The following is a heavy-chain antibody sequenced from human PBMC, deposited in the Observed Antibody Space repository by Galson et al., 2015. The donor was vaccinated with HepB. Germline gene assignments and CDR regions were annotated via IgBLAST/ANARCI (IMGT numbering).Heavy chain of an antibody. CDR3: ARDPPGRYYDILTGHP. J-gene: IGHJ5*02. CDR2: IYSGGST. CDR1: GFTVSSNY. V-gene: IGHV3-53*04. Sequence: SLRLSCAASGFTVSSNYMSWVRQAPGKGLEWVSVIYSGGSTYYADSVKGRFTISRHNSKNTLYLQMNSLRAEDTAVYYCARDPPGRYYDILTGHPWGQGTLVTVSS. D-gene: IGHD3-9*01.